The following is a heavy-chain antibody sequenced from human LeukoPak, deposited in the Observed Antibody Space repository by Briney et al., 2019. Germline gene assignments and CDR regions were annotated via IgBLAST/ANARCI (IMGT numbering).Heavy chain of an antibody. Sequence: ASVKVSCKASGYTFTSYYMHWVRQAPGQGLEWMGIINPSGGSTSYAQKFQGRVTITADESTSTAYMELSSLRSEDTAVYYCAREGVLRYQLPFGDYYYYMDVWGKGTTVTVSS. CDR3: AREGVLRYQLPFGDYYYYMDV. J-gene: IGHJ6*03. CDR2: INPSGGST. CDR1: GYTFTSYY. V-gene: IGHV1-46*01. D-gene: IGHD2-2*01.